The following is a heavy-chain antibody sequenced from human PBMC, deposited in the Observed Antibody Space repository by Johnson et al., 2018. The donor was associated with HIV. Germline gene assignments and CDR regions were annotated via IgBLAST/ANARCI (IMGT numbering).Heavy chain of an antibody. D-gene: IGHD1-1*01. CDR2: ISYDGSNK. CDR1: GFTFNTYA. CDR3: AKPSTESAFDI. Sequence: QVQLVESGGGVVQPGRSLRLSCAASGFTFNTYAMHWVRKAPGTGLEWVAVISYDGSNKYYADSVKGRFTISRDNSKNTLYLQMNSLRAEDTAVYYCAKPSTESAFDIWGQGTMVTVSS. V-gene: IGHV3-30*18. J-gene: IGHJ3*02.